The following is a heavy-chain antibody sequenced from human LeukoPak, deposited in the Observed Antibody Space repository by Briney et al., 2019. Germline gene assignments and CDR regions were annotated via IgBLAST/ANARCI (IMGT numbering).Heavy chain of an antibody. D-gene: IGHD3-3*01. CDR2: IYHSGST. Sequence: PSETLSHTCTVSGYSISSGYYWGWIRQPPGKGLEWNGSIYHSGSTYYNPSLKSRVTISVDTSKNQFSLQLSSVTAADTAVYYCARDSRFVEWLLSRDNWFDPWGQGTLVTVSS. J-gene: IGHJ5*02. CDR3: ARDSRFVEWLLSRDNWFDP. V-gene: IGHV4-38-2*02. CDR1: GYSISSGYY.